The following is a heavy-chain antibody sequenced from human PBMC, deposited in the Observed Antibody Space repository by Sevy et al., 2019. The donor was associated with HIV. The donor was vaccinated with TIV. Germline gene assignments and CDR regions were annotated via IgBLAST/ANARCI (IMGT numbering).Heavy chain of an antibody. D-gene: IGHD6-6*01. Sequence: GGSLRLSCAASGFTFSDYYINWIRQAPGKGLEWVSYISSSGSTIYYAVSVKGRFTISSDNVKNSVYLQMNSLRVEDTAVYYCAREDIADRHFDYWGQGALVTVSS. CDR1: GFTFSDYY. CDR3: AREDIADRHFDY. V-gene: IGHV3-11*01. J-gene: IGHJ4*02. CDR2: ISSSGSTI.